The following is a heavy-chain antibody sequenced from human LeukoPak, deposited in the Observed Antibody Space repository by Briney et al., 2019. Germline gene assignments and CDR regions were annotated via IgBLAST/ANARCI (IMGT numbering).Heavy chain of an antibody. V-gene: IGHV3-23*01. D-gene: IGHD3-22*01. J-gene: IGHJ3*02. CDR3: AKGLLDDSSGYYYTPEGAFDI. CDR1: GFTFSSYA. Sequence: TGGSLRLSCAAPGFTFSSYAMSWVRQAPGKGLEWVSAISGSGGSAYYADSVKGRFTISRDNSKNTLYLQMNSLRAEDTAVYYCAKGLLDDSSGYYYTPEGAFDIWGQGTMVTVSS. CDR2: ISGSGGSA.